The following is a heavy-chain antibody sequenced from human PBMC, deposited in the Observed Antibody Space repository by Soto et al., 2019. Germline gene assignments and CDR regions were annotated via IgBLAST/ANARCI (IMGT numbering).Heavy chain of an antibody. V-gene: IGHV4-30-4*01. Sequence: SETLSLTCTVSGGSISSGDYYWSWIRQPPGKGLEWIGYIYYSGSTYYNPSLKSRVTISVDTSKNQFSLKLSSVTAADTAVYYCASAPYYDFWSGYPYFDYWGQGTLVTVSS. D-gene: IGHD3-3*01. CDR2: IYYSGST. CDR1: GGSISSGDYY. J-gene: IGHJ4*02. CDR3: ASAPYYDFWSGYPYFDY.